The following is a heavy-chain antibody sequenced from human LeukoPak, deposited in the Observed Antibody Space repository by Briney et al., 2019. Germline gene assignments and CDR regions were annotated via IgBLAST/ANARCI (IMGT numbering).Heavy chain of an antibody. CDR1: GFTFSSYA. CDR2: ISGSGGST. J-gene: IGHJ4*02. D-gene: IGHD3-10*01. V-gene: IGHV3-23*01. Sequence: PGGSLRLSCAGSGFTFSSYAMSWVRQAPGKGLEWVSAISGSGGSTYYADSVKGRITISRDNSKNTLYLQMNSLRAEDTAVYYCARSLWFGELDYWGQGTLVTVSS. CDR3: ARSLWFGELDY.